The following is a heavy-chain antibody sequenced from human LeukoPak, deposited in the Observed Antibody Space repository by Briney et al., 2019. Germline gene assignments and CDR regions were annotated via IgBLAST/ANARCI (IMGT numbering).Heavy chain of an antibody. V-gene: IGHV4-61*01. CDR1: GGSVSSSSSY. Sequence: SETLSLTCTVSGGSVSSSSSYWIWIRQPPGKGLEWIGYIYYSGSTNYNPSLKSRVTISVDTSKNQFSLKLSSVTAADTAVYYCARSWGENYWGQGTLVTVSS. CDR2: IYYSGST. J-gene: IGHJ4*02. CDR3: ARSWGENY. D-gene: IGHD3-16*01.